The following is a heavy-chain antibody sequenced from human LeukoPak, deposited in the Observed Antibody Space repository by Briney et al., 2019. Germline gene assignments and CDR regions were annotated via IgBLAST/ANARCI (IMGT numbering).Heavy chain of an antibody. J-gene: IGHJ6*01. Sequence: SSETLSLTCTVSGGSIRSYYWSWIRQSPGKGLEWIGYINYSGSTNYNPSLKSRVTISVDTSKNQFSLKLSSVTAADTAVYYCARHGTSSFSYYAMDVWGHGITVTVSS. CDR2: INYSGST. CDR1: GGSIRSYY. D-gene: IGHD1-1*01. V-gene: IGHV4-59*08. CDR3: ARHGTSSFSYYAMDV.